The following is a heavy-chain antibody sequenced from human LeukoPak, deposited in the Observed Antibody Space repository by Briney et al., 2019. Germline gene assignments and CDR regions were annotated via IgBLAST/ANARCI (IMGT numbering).Heavy chain of an antibody. V-gene: IGHV4-34*01. CDR3: ARGHGGNSAY. D-gene: IGHD2-21*01. J-gene: IGHJ4*02. Sequence: PSETLSLTCTVSGGSISSYYWSWLRQPAGKGLEWIGEINHSGSTNYNPSLKSRVTISVDTSKNQFSLTLSSVTAADTAVYYCARGHGGNSAYWGQGTLVTVSS. CDR1: GGSISSYY. CDR2: INHSGST.